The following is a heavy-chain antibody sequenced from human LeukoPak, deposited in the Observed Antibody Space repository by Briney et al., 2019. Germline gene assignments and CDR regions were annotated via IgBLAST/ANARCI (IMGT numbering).Heavy chain of an antibody. V-gene: IGHV4-30-4*01. CDR1: GGSISTGGYY. J-gene: IGHJ3*02. D-gene: IGHD3-10*01. Sequence: SQTLSLTCTVSGGSISTGGYYWSWIRQPPGKGLEWIGYISYSGDTYYNPSLKSRVSMSLDTSKSQLSLKMSSVTAADTAVYYCASTSKYIGSGRDDSFDIWGQGTMVTVSS. CDR3: ASTSKYIGSGRDDSFDI. CDR2: ISYSGDT.